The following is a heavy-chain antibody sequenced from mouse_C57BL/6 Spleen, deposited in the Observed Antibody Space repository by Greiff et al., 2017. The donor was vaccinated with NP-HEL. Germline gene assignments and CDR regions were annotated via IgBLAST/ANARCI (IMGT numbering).Heavy chain of an antibody. CDR2: INPSSGYT. D-gene: IGHD3-2*02. CDR1: GYTFTSYW. V-gene: IGHV1-7*01. Sequence: QVQLKQSGAELAKPGASVKLSCKASGYTFTSYWMHWVKQRPGQGLEWIGYINPSSGYTKYNQKFKDKATLTADKSSSTAYMQLSSLTYEDSAVYYCARGELRLYYAMDYWGQGTSVTVSS. CDR3: ARGELRLYYAMDY. J-gene: IGHJ4*01.